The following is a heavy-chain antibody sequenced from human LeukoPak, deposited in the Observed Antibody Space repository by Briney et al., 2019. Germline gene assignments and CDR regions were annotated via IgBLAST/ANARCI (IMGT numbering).Heavy chain of an antibody. D-gene: IGHD2-2*01. CDR2: IYYSGST. V-gene: IGHV4-30-4*08. J-gene: IGHJ4*02. CDR1: GESFSAYY. CDR3: ARGADIVVVPAAYFDY. Sequence: PSETLSLTCAVYGESFSAYYWSWIRQPPGKGLEWIGYIYYSGSTYYNPSLKSRVTISVDTSKNQFSLKLSSVTAADTAVYYCARGADIVVVPAAYFDYWGQGTLVTVSS.